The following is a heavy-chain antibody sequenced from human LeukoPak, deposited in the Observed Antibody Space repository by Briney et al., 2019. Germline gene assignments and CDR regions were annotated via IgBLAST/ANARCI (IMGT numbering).Heavy chain of an antibody. Sequence: SGTLSLTCAVSGGSISSSNWGSWVRQPPGKGLEWIGEIYHSGSTNYNPSLKSRVTISVDKSKNQFSLKLSSVTAADTAVYYCARMGIAATYYFDYWGQGTLVTVSS. V-gene: IGHV4-4*02. CDR3: ARMGIAATYYFDY. D-gene: IGHD6-13*01. CDR1: GGSISSSNW. CDR2: IYHSGST. J-gene: IGHJ4*02.